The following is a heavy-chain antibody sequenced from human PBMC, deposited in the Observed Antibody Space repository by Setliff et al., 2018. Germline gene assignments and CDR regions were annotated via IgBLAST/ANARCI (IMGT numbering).Heavy chain of an antibody. CDR1: GGSISSSSYY. D-gene: IGHD6-19*01. Sequence: LSLTCTVSGGSISSSSYYWGWIRQPPGKGLEWIGEIYHSGSTNYNPSLKSRVTISVDRSKNQFSLKLSSVTAADTAVYYCARYSSGGQPFDYWGQGTLVTVSS. J-gene: IGHJ4*02. CDR2: IYHSGST. V-gene: IGHV4-39*07. CDR3: ARYSSGGQPFDY.